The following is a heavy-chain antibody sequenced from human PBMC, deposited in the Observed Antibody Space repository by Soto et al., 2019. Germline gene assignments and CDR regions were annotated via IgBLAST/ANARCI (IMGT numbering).Heavy chain of an antibody. V-gene: IGHV1-18*01. CDR3: AREGQAPYYYYGMDV. J-gene: IGHJ6*02. CDR1: GYTFTNYG. Sequence: QVQVVQSGDEVKKPGASVKVSCKASGYTFTNYGFSWVRQAPGQGLEWMGGISGYNGNTKYAEKFQGRVTMTTDTATSTAHMGLRSLRSDDTAVYYCAREGQAPYYYYGMDVWGQGTAVTVSS. CDR2: ISGYNGNT.